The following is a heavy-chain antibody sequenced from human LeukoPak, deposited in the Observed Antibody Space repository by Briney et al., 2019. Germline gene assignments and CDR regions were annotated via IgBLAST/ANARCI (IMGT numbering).Heavy chain of an antibody. D-gene: IGHD3-16*02. V-gene: IGHV3-48*03. CDR1: GFTFSSYE. J-gene: IGHJ4*02. CDR3: ARSFNTLTDY. CDR2: ISSSGSTI. Sequence: GGSLRLSCAASGFTFSSYEVNWVRQAPGKGLEWVSYISSSGSTIYYADSVKGRFTISRDNAKNSLYLQMNSLRAEDTAVYYCARSFNTLTDYWGQGTLVTVSS.